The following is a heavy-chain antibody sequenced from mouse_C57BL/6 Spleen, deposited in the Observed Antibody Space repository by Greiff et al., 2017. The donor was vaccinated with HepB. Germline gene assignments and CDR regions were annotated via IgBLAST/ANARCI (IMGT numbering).Heavy chain of an antibody. V-gene: IGHV14-1*01. CDR2: IDPEDGDT. CDR3: TRAYYYGSRAGTDY. J-gene: IGHJ4*01. D-gene: IGHD1-1*01. Sequence: VQLQQSGAELVRPGASVKLSCTASGFNIKDYYMHWVKQRPEQGLEWIGRIDPEDGDTEYAPKFQGKATMTADTSSNTAYLQLSSLTSEDTAVYYCTRAYYYGSRAGTDYWGQGTSVTVSS. CDR1: GFNIKDYY.